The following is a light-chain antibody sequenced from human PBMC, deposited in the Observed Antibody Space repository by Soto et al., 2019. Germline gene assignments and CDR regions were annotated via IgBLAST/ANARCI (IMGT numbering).Light chain of an antibody. V-gene: IGLV2-23*02. CDR2: EVS. CDR3: CSYAGSSTFGV. CDR1: SSDVGSYNL. Sequence: QSALTQPASVSGSPGQSITISCTGTSSDVGSYNLVSWYQQHPGKAPKLMIYEVSKRPSGVSNRFSGSKSGNTASLTISGLQAEDEADYYCCSYAGSSTFGVFGGGTNSPS. J-gene: IGLJ3*02.